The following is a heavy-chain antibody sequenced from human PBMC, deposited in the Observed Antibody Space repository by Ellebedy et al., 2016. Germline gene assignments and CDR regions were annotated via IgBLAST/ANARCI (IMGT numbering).Heavy chain of an antibody. CDR1: GGSISSSSYY. J-gene: IGHJ4*02. CDR3: ARGKGLTTPFDY. Sequence: SETLSLXCTVSGGSISSSSYYWGWIRQPPGKGLEWIGTIYYSGTTYYNPSLKSRVTISVDTSKNQFSLKLSSVTAADSALYYCARGKGLTTPFDYWGQGTLVTVSS. V-gene: IGHV4-39*01. CDR2: IYYSGTT. D-gene: IGHD4-11*01.